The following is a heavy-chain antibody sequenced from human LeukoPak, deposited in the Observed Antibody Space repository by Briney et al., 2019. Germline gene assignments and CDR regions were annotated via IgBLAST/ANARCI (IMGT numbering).Heavy chain of an antibody. Sequence: GASVKVSCKTSGYTFTTYGISWVRQAPGQGLEWMGWISAYNGNTKYAQKLQGRVTMTTDTSTSTACMELRSLRSDDTAVYYCARDLLYYDSSGKPPGDYWGQGTLVTVSS. J-gene: IGHJ4*02. CDR2: ISAYNGNT. V-gene: IGHV1-18*01. CDR3: ARDLLYYDSSGKPPGDY. CDR1: GYTFTTYG. D-gene: IGHD3-22*01.